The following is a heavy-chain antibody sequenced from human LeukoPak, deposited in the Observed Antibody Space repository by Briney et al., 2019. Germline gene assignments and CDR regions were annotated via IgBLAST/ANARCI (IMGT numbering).Heavy chain of an antibody. CDR2: INSDGSST. CDR3: AKDGTRGWIQLWGPFDY. D-gene: IGHD5-18*01. Sequence: GGSLRLSCAASGFTFSSYWMHWVRQAPGKGLVWVSRINSDGSSTSYADSVKGRFTISRDNAKNTLYLQMNSLRAEDTAVYYCAKDGTRGWIQLWGPFDYWGQGTLVTVSS. V-gene: IGHV3-74*01. J-gene: IGHJ4*02. CDR1: GFTFSSYW.